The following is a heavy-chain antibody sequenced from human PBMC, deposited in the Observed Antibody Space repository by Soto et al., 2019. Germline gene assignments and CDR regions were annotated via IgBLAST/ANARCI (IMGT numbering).Heavy chain of an antibody. J-gene: IGHJ6*02. CDR2: IIPISGTA. Sequence: QVQLVQSGAEVKKPGSSVKVSCKATGGTFSNYAIIWVRQAPGQGLEWMGGIIPISGTANYAQKFQGRVTITAGESTSTAYMELRSLRSEDTAVYYCARSQGSSTSLEIYYYYYYGMDVWGQGTTVTVSS. CDR1: GGTFSNYA. CDR3: ARSQGSSTSLEIYYYYYYGMDV. D-gene: IGHD2-2*01. V-gene: IGHV1-69*01.